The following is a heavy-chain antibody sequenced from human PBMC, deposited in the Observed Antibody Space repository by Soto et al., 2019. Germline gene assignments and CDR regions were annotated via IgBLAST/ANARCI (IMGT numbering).Heavy chain of an antibody. CDR1: GYTFTTYG. J-gene: IGHJ3*02. D-gene: IGHD1-26*01. CDR3: ARDFTYRGSFNDAFAM. V-gene: IGHV1-18*01. CDR2: ISTYKGNT. Sequence: GASVKVSCKASGYTFTTYGINWVRQAPGQGLEWMGWISTYKGNTNYAQKLQGRVTMTTDTSTSTAYMELRSLRSDDTAVYYCARDFTYRGSFNDAFAMWGQGTMVTVSS.